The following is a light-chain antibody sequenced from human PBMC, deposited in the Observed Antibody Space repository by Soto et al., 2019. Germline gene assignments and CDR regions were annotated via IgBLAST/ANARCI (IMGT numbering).Light chain of an antibody. Sequence: EIVLTQSPDTLYLSPGERVTLSCRASQVVTRNSLAWYQHRRGQTPRLLIYGASFRAIGTPDRVSGSGSGTDFTLTISDLEPEDFAVYFCHQYATSPTFGGGTKVEI. CDR2: GAS. J-gene: IGKJ4*01. CDR1: QVVTRNS. V-gene: IGKV3-20*01. CDR3: HQYATSPT.